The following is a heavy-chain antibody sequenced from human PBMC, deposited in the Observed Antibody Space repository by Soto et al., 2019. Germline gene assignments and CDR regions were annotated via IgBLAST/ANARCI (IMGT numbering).Heavy chain of an antibody. V-gene: IGHV3-23*01. CDR2: ISGSGGST. Sequence: GGSLRLSCAASGFTFSSYAMSWVRQAPGKGLEWVSAISGSGGSTYYADSVKGRFTISRDNSKNTLYLQMNSLRAEDTAVYYCAKRPDCTNGVCYTVEYFQHWGQGTLVTVSS. CDR3: AKRPDCTNGVCYTVEYFQH. J-gene: IGHJ1*01. CDR1: GFTFSSYA. D-gene: IGHD2-8*01.